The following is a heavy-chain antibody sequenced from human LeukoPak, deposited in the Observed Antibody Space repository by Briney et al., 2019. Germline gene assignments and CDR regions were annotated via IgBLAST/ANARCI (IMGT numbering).Heavy chain of an antibody. D-gene: IGHD3-3*01. Sequence: PSETLSLTCTVSGGSISSSSYYWGWIRQPPGKGLEWMGSIYYSGSTYYNPSLKSRVTISVDTSKNQFSLKLSSVTAADTAVYYCASPQTGFFGVARRGYYFDYWGQGTLVTVSS. CDR3: ASPQTGFFGVARRGYYFDY. V-gene: IGHV4-39*01. CDR2: IYYSGST. CDR1: GGSISSSSYY. J-gene: IGHJ4*02.